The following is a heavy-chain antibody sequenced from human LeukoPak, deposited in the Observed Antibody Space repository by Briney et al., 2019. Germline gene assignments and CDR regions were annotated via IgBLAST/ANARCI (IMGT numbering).Heavy chain of an antibody. D-gene: IGHD3-10*01. CDR1: GFTFSSYS. V-gene: IGHV3-23*01. J-gene: IGHJ4*02. CDR2: ITSGGSGT. CDR3: ANGGARGMYYFDY. Sequence: GGSLRLSCAASGFTFSSYSMNWVRQAPGKGLEWVSVITSGGSGTYYAGSVRGRFTTSRDNSKSILYLQMSSLRAEDTAVYYCANGGARGMYYFDYWGQGALVTVSS.